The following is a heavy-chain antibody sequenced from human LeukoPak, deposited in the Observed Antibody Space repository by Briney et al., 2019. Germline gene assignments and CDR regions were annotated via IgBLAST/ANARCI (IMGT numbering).Heavy chain of an antibody. CDR1: GFTFSSYW. CDR3: AKDRPYYYDSSGYEAFDI. CDR2: ISSDESRT. D-gene: IGHD3-22*01. V-gene: IGHV3-74*01. Sequence: PGGSLRLSCAASGFTFSSYWMHWVRQAPGKGLVWVSRISSDESRTNYADSVKGRFTISRDNSKNTLYLQMNTLRAEDTAVYYCAKDRPYYYDSSGYEAFDIWGQGTMVTVSS. J-gene: IGHJ3*02.